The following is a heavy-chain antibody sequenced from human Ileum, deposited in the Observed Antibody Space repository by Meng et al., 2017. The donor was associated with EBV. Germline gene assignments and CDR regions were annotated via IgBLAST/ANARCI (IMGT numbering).Heavy chain of an antibody. J-gene: IGHJ4*02. CDR2: IYYSGTT. Sequence: LHTQESGPGPVKPSGTLSATGTVSGVSIARSSDNWGWIRQSPGKGLEWMGNIYYSGTTYYNPSLKSRVTISVDTSKNQFSLKLSSVTAADTAVYYCARGYSSGWYYFDSWGQGTLVTVSS. V-gene: IGHV4-39*01. D-gene: IGHD6-19*01. CDR3: ARGYSSGWYYFDS. CDR1: GVSIARSSDN.